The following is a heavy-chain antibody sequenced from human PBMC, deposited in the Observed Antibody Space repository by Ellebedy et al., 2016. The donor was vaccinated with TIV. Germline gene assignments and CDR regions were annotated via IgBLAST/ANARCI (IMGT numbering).Heavy chain of an antibody. CDR2: ISYDGSNK. J-gene: IGHJ2*01. CDR3: AKPLGHGGSTFWYFDL. V-gene: IGHV3-30*18. D-gene: IGHD3-16*01. CDR1: GFTFSSYG. Sequence: PGGSLRLSCEASGFTFSSYGMHWVRQSPGKGLEWVAVISYDGSNKYYADSVEGRFTISRDNSNNTLYLQMSNMKANDTAVYYCAKPLGHGGSTFWYFDLWGRGTLVTVSS.